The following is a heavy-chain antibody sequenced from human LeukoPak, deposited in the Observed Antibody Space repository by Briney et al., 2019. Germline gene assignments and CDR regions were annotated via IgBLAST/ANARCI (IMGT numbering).Heavy chain of an antibody. CDR2: ISYDGSNK. D-gene: IGHD5-24*01. J-gene: IGHJ5*02. Sequence: GGSLRLSCAASGFTFSVYAMHWVRQAPGKGLEWVAVISYDGSNKYYADSVKGRFTISRDNSKNTLYLQMNSLRAEDTAVYYCARAMTSRWLQLPIGFDPWGQGTLVTVSS. V-gene: IGHV3-30*04. CDR1: GFTFSVYA. CDR3: ARAMTSRWLQLPIGFDP.